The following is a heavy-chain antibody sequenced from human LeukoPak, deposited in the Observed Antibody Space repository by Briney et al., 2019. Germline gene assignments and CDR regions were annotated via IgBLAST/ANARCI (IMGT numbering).Heavy chain of an antibody. Sequence: PGGSLRLSCAASGFTVSSNYMSWVRQAPGKGLEWVSVIYSGGSTYYADSVKGRFTTSRDNSKNTLYLQMNSLRAEDTAVYYCASSVGGLHCSGGRCYRGDYWGQGTLVTVSS. D-gene: IGHD2-15*01. CDR1: GFTVSSNY. J-gene: IGHJ4*02. CDR3: ASSVGGLHCSGGRCYRGDY. CDR2: IYSGGST. V-gene: IGHV3-66*01.